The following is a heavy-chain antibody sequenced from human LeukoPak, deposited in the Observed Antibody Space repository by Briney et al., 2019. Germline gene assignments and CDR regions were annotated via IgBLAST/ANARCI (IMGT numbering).Heavy chain of an antibody. CDR2: ISAYNGNT. CDR3: ASGYFDWFD. D-gene: IGHD3-9*01. J-gene: IGHJ4*02. CDR1: GYTFTSYG. Sequence: GASVKVSCKASGYTFTSYGISWVRQAPGQGLEWMGWISAYNGNTNYAQKLQGRVTMTTDTSTSTVYMELSSLRSEDTAVYYCASGYFDWFDWGQGTLVTVSS. V-gene: IGHV1-18*01.